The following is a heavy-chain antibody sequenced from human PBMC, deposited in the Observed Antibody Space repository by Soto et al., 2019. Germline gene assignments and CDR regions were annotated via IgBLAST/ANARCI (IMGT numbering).Heavy chain of an antibody. J-gene: IGHJ4*02. CDR2: IGTVGDT. CDR3: ARGRDSGNYVPIDY. CDR1: GFIFSNYD. V-gene: IGHV3-13*01. Sequence: GGSLRLSCAASGFIFSNYDMHWVRQTTGKGLEWVSGIGTVGDTYYPDSVKGRLTVSRDNAKNSLYLQMNSLRAGDTAVYYCARGRDSGNYVPIDYWGQGTLVTVSS. D-gene: IGHD3-10*01.